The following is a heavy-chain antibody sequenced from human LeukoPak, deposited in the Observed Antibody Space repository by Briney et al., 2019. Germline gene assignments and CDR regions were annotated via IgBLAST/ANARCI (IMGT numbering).Heavy chain of an antibody. CDR1: GFTFSSYS. Sequence: PGGSLRLSCAASGFTFSSYSMNWVRQAPGKGLEWVSSISSSSSYIYYADSVKGRFTISRDNAKNSLYLQVNNQRAEDTAVYYCARGPNSNWSGLDFWGQGTLLTVSS. CDR3: ARGPNSNWSGLDF. CDR2: ISSSSSYI. J-gene: IGHJ4*02. D-gene: IGHD6-6*01. V-gene: IGHV3-21*01.